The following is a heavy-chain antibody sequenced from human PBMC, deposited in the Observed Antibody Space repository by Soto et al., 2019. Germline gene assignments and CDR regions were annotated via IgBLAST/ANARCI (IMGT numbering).Heavy chain of an antibody. CDR2: IIPIFGTA. CDR3: ARDRETYYDFWSGYYVFDY. CDR1: GGTFSSYA. Sequence: SVKVSCKASGGTFSSYAISWVRQAPGQGLEWMGGIIPIFGTANYAQKFQGRVTITADESTSTAYMELSSLRSEDTAVYYCARDRETYYDFWSGYYVFDYWGQGTLVTVSS. V-gene: IGHV1-69*13. J-gene: IGHJ4*02. D-gene: IGHD3-3*01.